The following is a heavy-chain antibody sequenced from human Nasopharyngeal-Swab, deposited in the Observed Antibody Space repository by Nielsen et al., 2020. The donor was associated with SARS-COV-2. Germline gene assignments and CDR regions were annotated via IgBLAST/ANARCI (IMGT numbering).Heavy chain of an antibody. CDR2: IYYSGST. CDR3: ARHRVCSSTSCYFDYYYGMDV. V-gene: IGHV4-39*01. CDR1: GGSISSSSYY. Sequence: SETLSLTCTVSGGSISSSSYYWGWIRQPPGKGLEWIGSIYYSGSTNYNPSLKSRVTISVDTSKNQFSLKLSSVTAADTAVYYCARHRVCSSTSCYFDYYYGMDVWGQGTTVTVSS. D-gene: IGHD2-2*01. J-gene: IGHJ6*02.